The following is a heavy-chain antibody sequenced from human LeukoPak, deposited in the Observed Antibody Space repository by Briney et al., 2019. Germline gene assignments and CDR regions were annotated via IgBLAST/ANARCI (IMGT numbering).Heavy chain of an antibody. CDR2: ISWNSGSI. D-gene: IGHD1-7*01. CDR3: AKAELAGAFDI. J-gene: IGHJ3*02. CDR1: GSTFDDYA. Sequence: GRSLRLSCAASGSTFDDYAMHWVRQAPGKGLEWVSGISWNSGSIGYADSVKGRFTISRDNAKNSLYLQMNSLRAEDTALYYCAKAELAGAFDIWGQGTMVTVSS. V-gene: IGHV3-9*01.